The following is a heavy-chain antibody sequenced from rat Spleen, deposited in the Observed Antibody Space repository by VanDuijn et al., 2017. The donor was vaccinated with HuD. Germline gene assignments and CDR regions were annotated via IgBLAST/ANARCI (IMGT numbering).Heavy chain of an antibody. CDR2: ITNAGGTP. CDR1: GFTFNNYW. J-gene: IGHJ2*01. CDR3: SKETGYNSYFDY. V-gene: IGHV5-31*01. D-gene: IGHD4-1*01. Sequence: EVQLVESGGGLVQPGRSLKLSCVASGFTFNNYWMTWIRQAPGKGLEWVASITNAGGTPYYLGSVKGRFTISRDNAKSTLYLQMNSLRSEDTATYYCSKETGYNSYFDYWGQGAMVTVSS.